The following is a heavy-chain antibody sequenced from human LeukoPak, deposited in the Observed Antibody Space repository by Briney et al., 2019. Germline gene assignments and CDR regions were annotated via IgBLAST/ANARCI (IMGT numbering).Heavy chain of an antibody. CDR2: IDPSGGST. Sequence: ASVKVSCKASGYTFTSYYMHWVRQAPGQGLEWMGKIDPSGGSTRYARKFQGRVNMTRDTSISTAYMEMSRLRSDDTAVYYCAREDEAPLYYFDYWGQGTLVTVSS. V-gene: IGHV1-46*01. J-gene: IGHJ4*02. CDR3: AREDEAPLYYFDY. D-gene: IGHD3-16*01. CDR1: GYTFTSYY.